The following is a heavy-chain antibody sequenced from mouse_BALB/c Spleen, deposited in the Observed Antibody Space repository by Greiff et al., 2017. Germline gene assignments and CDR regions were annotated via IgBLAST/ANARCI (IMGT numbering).Heavy chain of an antibody. D-gene: IGHD1-1*01. CDR1: GYSITSDYA. J-gene: IGHJ4*01. Sequence: EVQLQESGPGLVKPSQSLSLTCTVTGYSITSDYAWNWIRQFPGNKLEWMGYISYSGSTSYNPSLKSRISITRDTSKNQFFLQLNSVTTEDTATYYCARGITRYAMDYWGQGTSVTVSS. V-gene: IGHV3-2*02. CDR2: ISYSGST. CDR3: ARGITRYAMDY.